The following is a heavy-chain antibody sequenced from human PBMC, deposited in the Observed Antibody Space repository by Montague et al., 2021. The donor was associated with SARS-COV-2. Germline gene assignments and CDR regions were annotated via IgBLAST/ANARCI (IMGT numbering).Heavy chain of an antibody. Sequence: SETLSLTCTVSGXSISSSSYYWGWIRQPPGKGLEWIGSIYYSGSTYYNPSLKSRVTISVDTSKNQFSLKLSSVTAADTAVYYCARKVGTMIVVVIIKLRYCIDSWGQGTMVTVSS. V-gene: IGHV4-39*01. D-gene: IGHD3-22*01. J-gene: IGHJ4*02. CDR3: ARKVGTMIVVVIIKLRYCIDS. CDR2: IYYSGST. CDR1: GXSISSSSYY.